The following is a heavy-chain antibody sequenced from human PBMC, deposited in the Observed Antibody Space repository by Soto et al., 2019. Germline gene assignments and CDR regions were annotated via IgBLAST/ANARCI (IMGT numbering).Heavy chain of an antibody. CDR2: IYYSGST. CDR3: ARSAVRFLERPNWFDP. CDR1: GGSISSGDYY. D-gene: IGHD3-3*01. J-gene: IGHJ5*02. V-gene: IGHV4-30-4*01. Sequence: PSETLSLTCTVSGGSISSGDYYWSWIRQPPGKGLEWIGYIYYSGSTYYNPSLKSRVTISVDTSKNQFSLKLSSVTAADTAVYYCARSAVRFLERPNWFDPWGQGTLVTVSS.